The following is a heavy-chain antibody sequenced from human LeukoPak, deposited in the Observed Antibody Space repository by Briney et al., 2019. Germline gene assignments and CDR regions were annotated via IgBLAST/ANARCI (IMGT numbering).Heavy chain of an antibody. CDR3: ARDLEWLLYDY. CDR1: GYTFTSYG. Sequence: ASVKVSCKASGYTFTSYGISWVRQAPGQGLEWMGWINPNSGGTNYAQKFQGRVTMTRDTSISTAYMELSRLRSDDTAVYYCARDLEWLLYDYWGQGTLVTVSS. CDR2: INPNSGGT. D-gene: IGHD3-3*01. J-gene: IGHJ4*02. V-gene: IGHV1-2*02.